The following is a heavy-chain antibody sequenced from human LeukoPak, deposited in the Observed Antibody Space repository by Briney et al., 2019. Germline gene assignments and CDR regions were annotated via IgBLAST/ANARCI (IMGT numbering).Heavy chain of an antibody. CDR3: ARDEFSDYYYGMDV. CDR2: IYSGGST. D-gene: IGHD3-16*02. V-gene: IGHV3-66*01. Sequence: GGSLRLSCAASGFSVSSNYMSWVRQAPGKGLEWVSVIYSGGSTYYADSVKGRFTISRDNSKNTLYLQMNSLRAEDTGVYYCARDEFSDYYYGMDVWGQGTTVTVSS. J-gene: IGHJ6*02. CDR1: GFSVSSNY.